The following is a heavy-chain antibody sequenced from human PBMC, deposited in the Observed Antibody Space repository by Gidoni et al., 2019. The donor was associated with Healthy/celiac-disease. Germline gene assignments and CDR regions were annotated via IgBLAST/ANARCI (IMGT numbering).Heavy chain of an antibody. Sequence: EVQLLQSGAEVKKPGESRKIPCRGSGYGFTSYWSGWVRQMPGKGLEWRGIIYPGDSDTRYSPSFQGQVTISADKSISTAYLQWSSLKASDTAMYYCARHEGRYSPPFDYWGQGTLVTVSS. CDR2: IYPGDSDT. J-gene: IGHJ4*02. V-gene: IGHV5-51*01. D-gene: IGHD4-4*01. CDR1: GYGFTSYW. CDR3: ARHEGRYSPPFDY.